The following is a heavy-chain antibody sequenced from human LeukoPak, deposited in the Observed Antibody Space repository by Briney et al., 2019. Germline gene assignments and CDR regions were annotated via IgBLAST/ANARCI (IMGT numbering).Heavy chain of an antibody. Sequence: PSGTLSLTCAVYGGSFSGYYWSWIRQPPGKGLEWIGEINHSGSTNYNPSLKSRVTISVDTSKNQFSLKLSSVTAADTAVYYCARSITTGTTYFDYWGQGTLVTVSS. CDR2: INHSGST. CDR3: ARSITTGTTYFDY. V-gene: IGHV4-34*01. CDR1: GGSFSGYY. D-gene: IGHD1-1*01. J-gene: IGHJ4*02.